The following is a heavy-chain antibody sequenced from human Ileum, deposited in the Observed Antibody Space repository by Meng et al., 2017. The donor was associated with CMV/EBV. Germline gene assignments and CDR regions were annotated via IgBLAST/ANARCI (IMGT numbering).Heavy chain of an antibody. J-gene: IGHJ4*02. CDR1: GFTFSGYP. D-gene: IGHD3-22*01. CDR3: AREGHSSGRAGAFDY. Sequence: SGFTFSGYPMTWVRKAPGKGLEWVSTIRGDGTATHYAASVQGRFTISRDNARNTLSLQMTGLRAEDTAVYYCAREGHSSGRAGAFDYWGQGALVTVSS. V-gene: IGHV3-23*01. CDR2: IRGDGTAT.